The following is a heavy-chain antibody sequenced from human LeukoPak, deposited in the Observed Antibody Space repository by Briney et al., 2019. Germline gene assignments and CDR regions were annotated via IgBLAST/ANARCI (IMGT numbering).Heavy chain of an antibody. D-gene: IGHD1-26*01. CDR3: ARNSGGRRYYSTE. V-gene: IGHV3-33*01. CDR2: IYTDGSTK. J-gene: IGHJ4*02. CDR1: GLIFSNSG. Sequence: GGSLRLSCAASGLIFSNSGMHWVRQAPGKGLEWVTVIYTDGSTKYYADSVKGRFTISRDNSQNTLYLQMNSLRAEDTAVYYCARNSGGRRYYSTEWGQGTLVTVSS.